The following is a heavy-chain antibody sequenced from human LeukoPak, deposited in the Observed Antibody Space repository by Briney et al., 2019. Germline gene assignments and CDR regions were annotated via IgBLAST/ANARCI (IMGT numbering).Heavy chain of an antibody. CDR2: IRSKAYGGTT. J-gene: IGHJ4*02. CDR1: GFTFGDYA. V-gene: IGHV3-49*04. Sequence: PGGSLRLSCTASGFTFGDYAMSWVRQAPGKGLEWVGFIRSKAYGGTTEYAASVKGRFTISRDDSKSNAYLQMNSLKTEDTAVYYCTRQRFLAARPGYFDYWGQGTLVTVSS. CDR3: TRQRFLAARPGYFDY. D-gene: IGHD6-6*01.